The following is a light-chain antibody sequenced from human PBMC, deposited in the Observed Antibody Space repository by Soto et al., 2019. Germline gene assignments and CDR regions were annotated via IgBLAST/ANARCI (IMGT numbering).Light chain of an antibody. J-gene: IGLJ1*01. CDR2: EVS. CDR1: SSDVGGHNY. Sequence: QSVLTQPASVSGSPGQSITISCTGTSSDVGGHNYVSWYQQHPGKAPKLIIYEVSHRPSGVSNRFSGSKSDNTASLTISGLQAEDEADYYCSSYTSISTLYVFGTGTKVTVL. CDR3: SSYTSISTLYV. V-gene: IGLV2-14*01.